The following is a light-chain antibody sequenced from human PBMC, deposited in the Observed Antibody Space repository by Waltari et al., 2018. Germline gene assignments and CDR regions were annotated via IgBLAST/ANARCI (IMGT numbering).Light chain of an antibody. J-gene: IGKJ1*01. V-gene: IGKV1-5*01. Sequence: DIQMTQSPSLLSASVDDRVPITCRASKTMRCWLAWYQLKPGLAPKLLIYDASNLGGGVPSRFSGSGFGTNFTLTISSLQPDDFATYYCQQYSSFSTFGLGTKV. CDR3: QQYSSFST. CDR2: DAS. CDR1: KTMRCW.